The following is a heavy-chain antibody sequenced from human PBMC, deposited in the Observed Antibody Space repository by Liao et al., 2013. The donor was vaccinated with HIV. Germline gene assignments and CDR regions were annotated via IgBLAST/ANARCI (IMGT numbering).Heavy chain of an antibody. J-gene: IGHJ3*02. CDR3: ATTRVTFGGVPSWAFDI. CDR2: IYYSGST. V-gene: IGHV4-30-2*05. Sequence: QLQLQESGSGLVKPSQTLSLTCAVSGGSISSGGYSWSWVRQPTGKGLEWIGYIYYSGSTYYNPSLQSRLIISVDTSKNQFSLKLSSVTAADTAVYYCATTRVTFGGVPSWAFDIWGQGTMVTVSS. D-gene: IGHD3-16*01. CDR1: GGSISSGGYS.